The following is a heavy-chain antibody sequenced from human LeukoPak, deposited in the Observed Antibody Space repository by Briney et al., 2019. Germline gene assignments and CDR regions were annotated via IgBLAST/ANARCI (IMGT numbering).Heavy chain of an antibody. J-gene: IGHJ4*02. D-gene: IGHD2-2*03. CDR1: GFPFHKYI. CDR3: AKDGYGTSDY. CDR2: ISGGGDGT. V-gene: IGHV3-23*01. Sequence: GGSPRPPFGASGFPFHKYIMNWGRRAPGKGVGWVSGISGGGDGTYYADSIKGRFTISRDNSKNTLFLQMNSLRAEDTAVYYCAKDGYGTSDYWGQGTLVTVSS.